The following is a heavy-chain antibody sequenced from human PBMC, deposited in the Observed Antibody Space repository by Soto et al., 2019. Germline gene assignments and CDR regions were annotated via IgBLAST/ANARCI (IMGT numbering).Heavy chain of an antibody. CDR3: ARDDDYEANGLDY. J-gene: IGHJ4*02. Sequence: GGSLRLSCVGSGFTFSRYGMHWLRQAPGEGLEWMAVIVNDGSDRDYAASVAGRFTISRDNSKNTHYLQMDNLGVDDTAMYYCARDDDYEANGLDYWGQGTLVTVSS. D-gene: IGHD4-17*01. CDR2: IVNDGSDR. V-gene: IGHV3-33*01. CDR1: GFTFSRYG.